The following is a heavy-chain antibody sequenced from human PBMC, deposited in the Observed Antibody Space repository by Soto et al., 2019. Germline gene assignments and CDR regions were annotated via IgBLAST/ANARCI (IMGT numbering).Heavy chain of an antibody. Sequence: VGSLRLSCAGSGFSLGSYPMSWVRQAPGKGLQWVSSISVSADNTYYADSVRGRFNISRDNSKNTLFLQMNSLRPEDTAVYYCSKAMIGSYDSDAFDVWGQGTMVTVSS. V-gene: IGHV3-23*01. D-gene: IGHD3-22*01. CDR2: ISVSADNT. CDR1: GFSLGSYP. CDR3: SKAMIGSYDSDAFDV. J-gene: IGHJ3*01.